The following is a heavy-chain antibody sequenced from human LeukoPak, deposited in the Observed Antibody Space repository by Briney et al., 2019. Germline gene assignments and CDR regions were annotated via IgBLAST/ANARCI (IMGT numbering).Heavy chain of an antibody. J-gene: IGHJ5*02. CDR3: ARVGPLRFLEWLPSWFDP. V-gene: IGHV4-31*03. CDR1: GGSISSGGYY. D-gene: IGHD3-3*01. Sequence: SETLSLTCTVSGGSISSGGYYWSWIRQHRGKGLEWIGDIYYSGSTYYNPSLKSRVTISVDTSKNQFSLKLSSVTAADTAVYYCARVGPLRFLEWLPSWFDPWGQGTLVTVSS. CDR2: IYYSGST.